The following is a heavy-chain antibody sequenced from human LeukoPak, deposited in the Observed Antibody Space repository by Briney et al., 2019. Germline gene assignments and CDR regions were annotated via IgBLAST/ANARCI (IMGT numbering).Heavy chain of an antibody. D-gene: IGHD6-6*01. V-gene: IGHV1-69*13. Sequence: ASVKVSCKASGGTFSSYAISWVRQAPGRGLEWMGGIIPIFGTANYAQKFQGRVTITADESTSTAYMELSSLRSEDTAVYYYAGGQLPRGYYYGMDVWGQGTTVTVSS. CDR1: GGTFSSYA. CDR3: AGGQLPRGYYYGMDV. CDR2: IIPIFGTA. J-gene: IGHJ6*02.